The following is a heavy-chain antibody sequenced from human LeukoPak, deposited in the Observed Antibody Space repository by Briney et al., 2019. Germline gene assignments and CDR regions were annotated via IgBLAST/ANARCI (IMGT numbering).Heavy chain of an antibody. CDR3: ATGRNDQAFDF. V-gene: IGHV5-51*01. D-gene: IGHD2-8*01. CDR2: IYPGDSDT. CDR1: GYSFTSHW. J-gene: IGHJ3*01. Sequence: HGESLKISCKGSGYSFTSHWISWVRQMPGKGLEWMGIIYPGDSDTRYSPSFQGQVTISADKSISTAYLQWGSLKASDTAMYYCATGRNDQAFDFWGQGTMVTVSS.